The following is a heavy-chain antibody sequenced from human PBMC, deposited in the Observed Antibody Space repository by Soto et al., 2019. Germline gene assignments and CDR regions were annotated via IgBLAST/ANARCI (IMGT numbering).Heavy chain of an antibody. J-gene: IGHJ6*02. Sequence: PGLSLEISWKGSRYTFTSSWICWGRHMPLKVLEWMVIIYPGDSDTRYIPSFQGQVTISADKSISTAYLQWSSLKASDTAMYYCARHGIVTGINDYGMDVWGQGTTVTVSS. CDR2: IYPGDSDT. CDR3: ARHGIVTGINDYGMDV. CDR1: RYTFTSSW. D-gene: IGHD3-9*01. V-gene: IGHV5-51*01.